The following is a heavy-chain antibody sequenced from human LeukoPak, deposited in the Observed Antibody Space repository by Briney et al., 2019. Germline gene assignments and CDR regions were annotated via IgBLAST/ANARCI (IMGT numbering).Heavy chain of an antibody. Sequence: GESLQISCKGSGCSFTSYWITWVRQMPGKGLEWMGKIDPGDSYTTYSPSFQGHVTISADKSISTAYLEWSSLKASDTAMYYCARHRALGDTAVVPTPMFWFDPWGQGTLVTVSS. D-gene: IGHD2-2*01. J-gene: IGHJ5*02. V-gene: IGHV5-10-1*01. CDR3: ARHRALGDTAVVPTPMFWFDP. CDR2: IDPGDSYT. CDR1: GCSFTSYW.